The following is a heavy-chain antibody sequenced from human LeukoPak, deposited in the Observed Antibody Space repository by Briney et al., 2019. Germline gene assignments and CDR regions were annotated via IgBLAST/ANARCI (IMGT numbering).Heavy chain of an antibody. CDR2: IYTGGNT. J-gene: IGHJ1*01. D-gene: IGHD1-1*01. CDR3: ARDLYTDNSNV. Sequence: GGSLRLSCAASGFTVSSNYMTWVRQAPGKGLEWVSIIYTGGNTNYADSVKGRFTISRDNSKNTLYLQMNNLRAEDMAVYFCARDLYTDNSNVWGQGTLVTVSS. CDR1: GFTVSSNY. V-gene: IGHV3-66*01.